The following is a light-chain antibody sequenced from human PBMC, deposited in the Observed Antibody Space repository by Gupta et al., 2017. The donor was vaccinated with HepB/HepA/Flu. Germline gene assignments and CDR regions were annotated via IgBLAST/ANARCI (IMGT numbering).Light chain of an antibody. J-gene: IGKJ1*01. CDR3: MQGTHWPRT. Sequence: DVVMTQSHLSLPVTLGQPASISCRSNQSLVHSDGKTYLNWFHQRPGQSPRRLSYRASDRDSGVPDRFSGSGSGTDFPLKISRVEAEDVGIYYCMQGTHWPRTFGQGTKVAIK. CDR2: RAS. CDR1: QSLVHSDGKTY. V-gene: IGKV2-30*02.